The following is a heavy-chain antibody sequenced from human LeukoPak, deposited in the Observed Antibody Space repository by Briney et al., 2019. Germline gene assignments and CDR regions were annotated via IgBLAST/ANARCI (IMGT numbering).Heavy chain of an antibody. CDR2: ISYDGSNK. CDR3: ARGGDIVVVPAAMYVPYYFDY. Sequence: GRSLRLSCAASGFTFSSYAMHWVRQAPGKGLVWVAVISYDGSNKYYADSVKGRFTISRDNSKNTLYLQMNSLRAEDTAVYYCARGGDIVVVPAAMYVPYYFDYWGQGTLVTVSS. D-gene: IGHD2-2*01. V-gene: IGHV3-30*04. CDR1: GFTFSSYA. J-gene: IGHJ4*02.